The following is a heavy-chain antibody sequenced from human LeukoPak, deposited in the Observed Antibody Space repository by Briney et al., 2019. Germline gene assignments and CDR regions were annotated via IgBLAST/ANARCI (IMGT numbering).Heavy chain of an antibody. Sequence: PGGSLRLSCAASGFTFSSYAMHWVRQAPGKGLEWVVVISYDGSNKYYADSVKGRFTISRDNSKNTLYLQMNSLRAEDTAVYYCARDRLRGEVATIPFYWGQGTLVTVSS. V-gene: IGHV3-30-3*01. CDR3: ARDRLRGEVATIPFY. CDR2: ISYDGSNK. D-gene: IGHD5-12*01. J-gene: IGHJ4*02. CDR1: GFTFSSYA.